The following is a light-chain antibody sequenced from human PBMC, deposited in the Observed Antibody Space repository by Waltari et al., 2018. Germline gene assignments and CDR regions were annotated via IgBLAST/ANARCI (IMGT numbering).Light chain of an antibody. CDR2: EVS. J-gene: IGLJ2*01. Sequence: QSALTQPASVSGSPGQSITVSCTGTSSDVGNYNLVSWYQQHPGNAPKLLIYEVSQRPAGGSNRFSGSNSGTTASLTVSVLQAEDEAIYFCCSYAGDRSVLFGGGTKLTVL. V-gene: IGLV2-23*02. CDR1: SSDVGNYNL. CDR3: CSYAGDRSVL.